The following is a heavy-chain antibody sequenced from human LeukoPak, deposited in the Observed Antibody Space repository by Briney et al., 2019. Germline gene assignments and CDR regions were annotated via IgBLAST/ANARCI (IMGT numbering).Heavy chain of an antibody. V-gene: IGHV4-59*08. J-gene: IGHJ4*02. CDR1: GGSVSGYY. CDR3: ARQNPAASGQGLDF. CDR2: IYFSGTT. D-gene: IGHD6-13*01. Sequence: SETLSLTCTVSGGSVSGYYWSWIRQPPGKGLEWIGYIYFSGTTNYNPSLKSRVTLSVDTSKNQFSLELTSVTAADTAVYYCARQNPAASGQGLDFWGQGTLVTVSS.